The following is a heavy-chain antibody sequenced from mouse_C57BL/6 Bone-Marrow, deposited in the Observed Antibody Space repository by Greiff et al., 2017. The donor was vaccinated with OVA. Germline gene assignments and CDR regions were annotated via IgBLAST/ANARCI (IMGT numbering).Heavy chain of an antibody. V-gene: IGHV1-81*01. Sequence: QVQLQQSGAELARPGASVKLSCKASGYTFTSYGISWVKQRTGQGLEWIGKIYPRSGNTYYNEKFKGKATLTADKSSSTAYMELRSLTSEDSAVYFCARSEGYYWAYWGQGTLVTVSA. J-gene: IGHJ3*01. D-gene: IGHD2-1*01. CDR2: IYPRSGNT. CDR3: ARSEGYYWAY. CDR1: GYTFTSYG.